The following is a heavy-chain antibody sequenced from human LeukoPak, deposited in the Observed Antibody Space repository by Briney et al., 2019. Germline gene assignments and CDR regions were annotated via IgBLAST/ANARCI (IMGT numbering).Heavy chain of an antibody. CDR1: GYSFATHW. CDR3: ARSSGYSSSCFYY. Sequence: GESLKISCRGSGYSFATHWIGWVRQLPGKGLEWMGIIYPGDSDTRYSPSFQGQVTISADKSISTAYLQWSSLKASDTAMYYCARSSGYSSSCFYYWGQGTLVTVSS. J-gene: IGHJ4*02. V-gene: IGHV5-51*01. D-gene: IGHD6-13*01. CDR2: IYPGDSDT.